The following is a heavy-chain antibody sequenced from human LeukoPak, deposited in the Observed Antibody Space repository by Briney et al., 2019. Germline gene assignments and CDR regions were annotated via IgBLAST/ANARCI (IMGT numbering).Heavy chain of an antibody. CDR1: GGSFSSYY. CDR3: ARARYANAWYAFDT. Sequence: SETLSLTCTVSGGSFSSYYWSWIRRPPGRGLEWIAYLSHSGSSDSNPSLTSRVTTLVDTSKNQFSLKLTSVTAADTAVYYCARARYANAWYAFDTWGHGTMVTVSS. CDR2: LSHSGSS. J-gene: IGHJ3*02. D-gene: IGHD2-2*01. V-gene: IGHV4-59*01.